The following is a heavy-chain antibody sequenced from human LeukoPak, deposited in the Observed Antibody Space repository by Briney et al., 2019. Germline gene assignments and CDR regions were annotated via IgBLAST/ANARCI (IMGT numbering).Heavy chain of an antibody. Sequence: GASVKVSCKTSGYTFSDYYIHWVRQAPGQGLEWMGWINPNSGGTNYQGRVTMTRDTSISTAYMELSRLRSDDTAVYYCAKVMGSGQWLVEREDFDIWGQGTMVTVSS. CDR2: INPNSGGT. J-gene: IGHJ3*02. D-gene: IGHD6-19*01. V-gene: IGHV1-2*02. CDR3: AKVMGSGQWLVEREDFDI. CDR1: GYTFSDYY.